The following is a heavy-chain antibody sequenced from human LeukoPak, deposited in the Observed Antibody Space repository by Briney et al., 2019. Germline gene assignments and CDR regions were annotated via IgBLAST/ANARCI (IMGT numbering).Heavy chain of an antibody. CDR3: ASHGSSGHDPLT. Sequence: SETLSLTCTVSGDSIRSYYWNWIRRPPGKGLEWIGYIYYTGSTSYNPSLKRRVTISLDTSKSTFSLRLTSVTAADTAVYYCASHGSSGHDPLTWGQGTLVTVSS. D-gene: IGHD5-12*01. V-gene: IGHV4-59*08. CDR2: IYYTGST. CDR1: GDSIRSYY. J-gene: IGHJ4*01.